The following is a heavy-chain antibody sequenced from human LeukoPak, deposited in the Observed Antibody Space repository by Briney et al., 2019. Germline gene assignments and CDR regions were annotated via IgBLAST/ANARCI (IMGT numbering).Heavy chain of an antibody. CDR1: GYTFTGYF. Sequence: ASVKVSCKASGYTFTGYFIHWVRQAPGQGLEWVAWINPNSGDTNYAQEFRGRVTLTGDTSISAVYMELSRLRSDDTAALYCARDWPMVRGHIAPTLDYWGQGTLVTVSS. J-gene: IGHJ4*02. CDR2: INPNSGDT. V-gene: IGHV1-2*02. CDR3: ARDWPMVRGHIAPTLDY. D-gene: IGHD3-10*01.